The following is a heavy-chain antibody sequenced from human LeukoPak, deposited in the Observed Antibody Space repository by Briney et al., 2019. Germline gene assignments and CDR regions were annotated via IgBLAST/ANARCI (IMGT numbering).Heavy chain of an antibody. CDR1: GFTFSRYP. V-gene: IGHV3-23*01. Sequence: GGSLRLACEASGFTFSRYPMTWVRQAPGKGLEWVSVMSADSNTTYYADSVKGRFTISRDNSKNMLYLQMNGLRPEDTAVYYCAVLWILFVNPSDVFDFWGQGTMVSVSS. CDR2: MSADSNTT. J-gene: IGHJ3*01. CDR3: AVLWILFVNPSDVFDF. D-gene: IGHD2-2*03.